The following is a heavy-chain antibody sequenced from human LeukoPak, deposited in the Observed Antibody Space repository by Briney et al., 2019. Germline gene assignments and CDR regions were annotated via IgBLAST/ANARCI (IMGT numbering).Heavy chain of an antibody. V-gene: IGHV4-34*01. CDR3: ARALGDY. CDR2: INHSGST. D-gene: IGHD7-27*01. CDR1: GGSFSGYY. Sequence: SETLSLTCAVYGGSFSGYYWSWSRQPPGKGLEWIGEINHSGSTNYNPSLKSRVTISVDTSKNQFSLKLSSVTAADTAVYYCARALGDYWGQGTLVTVSS. J-gene: IGHJ4*02.